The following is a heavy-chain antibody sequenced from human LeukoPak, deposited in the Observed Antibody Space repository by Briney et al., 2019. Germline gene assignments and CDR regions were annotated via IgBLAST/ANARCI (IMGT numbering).Heavy chain of an antibody. CDR2: IIPILGIA. CDR1: GGTFSSYA. D-gene: IGHD3-22*01. V-gene: IGHV1-69*04. Sequence: ASVKVSCKASGGTFSSYAISWVRQAPGQGLEWMGRIIPILGIANYAQKFQGRVTITADKSTSTAYMELSSLRSEDTAVYYCARDIVDDGSGYYSRRQPPDFDYWGQGTLVTVSS. J-gene: IGHJ4*02. CDR3: ARDIVDDGSGYYSRRQPPDFDY.